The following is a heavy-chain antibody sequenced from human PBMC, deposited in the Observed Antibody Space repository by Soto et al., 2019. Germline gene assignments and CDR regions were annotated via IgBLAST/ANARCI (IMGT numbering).Heavy chain of an antibody. Sequence: SETLSLTCTASGGSVSSGSYYWSWIRQPPGKGLEWIGYIYYSGSTNYNPSLKSRVTISVDTSKNQFSLKLSSVTAADTAVYYCARDMQQLVLGGCYYYYGMDVWGQGTTVTVSS. J-gene: IGHJ6*02. V-gene: IGHV4-61*01. CDR1: GGSVSSGSYY. CDR2: IYYSGST. D-gene: IGHD6-13*01. CDR3: ARDMQQLVLGGCYYYYGMDV.